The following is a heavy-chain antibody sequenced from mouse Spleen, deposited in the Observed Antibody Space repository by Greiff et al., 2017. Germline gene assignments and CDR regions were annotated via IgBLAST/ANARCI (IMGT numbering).Heavy chain of an antibody. CDR1: GFTFSSYA. J-gene: IGHJ3*01. CDR3: ARHQTARATWFAY. V-gene: IGHV5-9*04. CDR2: ISSGGGNT. Sequence: DVKLVESGGGLVKLGGSLKLSCAASGFTFSSYAMSWVRQTPEKRLEWVATISSGGGNTYYPDSVKGRFTISRDNAKNTLYLQMSSLKSEDTAMYYCARHQTARATWFAYWGQGTLVTVSA. D-gene: IGHD3-2*01.